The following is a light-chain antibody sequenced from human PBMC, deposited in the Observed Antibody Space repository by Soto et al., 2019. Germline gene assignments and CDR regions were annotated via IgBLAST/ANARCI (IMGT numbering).Light chain of an antibody. Sequence: EVVLTQSPGTLSLSPGERATLSCRASQSVSSKYLAWYQKKPGQAPRFLIYGASSRATGIPDRFSGSGSGTDFTLTITRLEPEDFAVYYCQHYGSSAPITFGKGTQLEIK. CDR2: GAS. CDR3: QHYGSSAPIT. CDR1: QSVSSKY. J-gene: IGKJ5*01. V-gene: IGKV3-20*01.